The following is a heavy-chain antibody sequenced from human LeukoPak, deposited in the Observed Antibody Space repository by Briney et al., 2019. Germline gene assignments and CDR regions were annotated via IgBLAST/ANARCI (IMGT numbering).Heavy chain of an antibody. CDR3: ARRPYGYSASSDY. V-gene: IGHV4-39*01. J-gene: IGHJ4*02. CDR1: GGSISSSSYY. Sequence: PSETLSLTCTVSGGSISSSSYYWGWIRQPPGKGLEWIGSIYYSGSTYYNPSLKSRVTISLGTSTNQFSLKLSSVTAADTAVYYCARRPYGYSASSDYWGQGTLVTVSS. CDR2: IYYSGST. D-gene: IGHD6-13*01.